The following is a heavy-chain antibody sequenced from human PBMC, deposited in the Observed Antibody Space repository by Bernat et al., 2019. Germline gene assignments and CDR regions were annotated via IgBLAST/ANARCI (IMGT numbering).Heavy chain of an antibody. J-gene: IGHJ6*02. V-gene: IGHV3-74*01. CDR2: INSDGSST. Sequence: EVQLVESGGGLVQPGGSLRLSCAASGFTFSSYWMHWVRQAPGKGLVWVSRINSDGSSTSHADSVKGRFTISRDNAKNTLYLQTNSLRAEDTAVYYCARLPTSYDFWSGYYPDYYGMDVWGQGTTVTVSS. CDR3: ARLPTSYDFWSGYYPDYYGMDV. CDR1: GFTFSSYW. D-gene: IGHD3-3*01.